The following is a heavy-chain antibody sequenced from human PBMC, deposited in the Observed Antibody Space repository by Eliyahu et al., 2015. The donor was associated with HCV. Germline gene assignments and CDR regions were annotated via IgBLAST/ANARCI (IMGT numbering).Heavy chain of an antibody. CDR3: ARPSAVTTTLDY. CDR1: GYPFTDYF. CDR2: MNPRSGVT. D-gene: IGHD4-17*01. Sequence: QGQLVQSGTEVKKPGASVTVSCXXSGYPFTDYFIXWVRQAPGQGLEWMGWMNPRSGVTKYAQNFQDRVTMTRDTSISTAYMELSSLNSDDTAVYFCARPSAVTTTLDYWGQGTLVTVSS. V-gene: IGHV1-2*02. J-gene: IGHJ4*02.